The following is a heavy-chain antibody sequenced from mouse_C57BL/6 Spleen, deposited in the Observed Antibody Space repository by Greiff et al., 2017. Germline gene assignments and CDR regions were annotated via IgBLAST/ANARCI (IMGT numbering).Heavy chain of an antibody. J-gene: IGHJ1*03. Sequence: QVQLQQPGAELVMPGASVKLSCKASGYTFTSYWMHWVKQRPGQGLEWIGEIDPSDSYTNYNQKFKGKSTLTVDTSSSTAYMQLSSMTSEDSAVYYCARGNDLYWYFDVWGTGTTVTVSS. CDR1: GYTFTSYW. CDR2: IDPSDSYT. D-gene: IGHD2-1*01. CDR3: ARGNDLYWYFDV. V-gene: IGHV1-69*01.